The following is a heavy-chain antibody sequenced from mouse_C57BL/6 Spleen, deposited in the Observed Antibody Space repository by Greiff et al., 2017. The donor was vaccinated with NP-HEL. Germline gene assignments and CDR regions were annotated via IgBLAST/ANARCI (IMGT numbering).Heavy chain of an antibody. CDR2: IDPSDSYT. CDR3: ARRGEDHFDY. CDR1: GYTFTSYW. Sequence: QVQLQQPGAELVRPGTSVKLSCKASGYTFTSYWMHWVKQRPGQGLEWIGVIDPSDSYTNYNQKFKGKATLTVDTSSSTAYMQLSSLTSEDSAVYYCARRGEDHFDYWGQGTTLTVSS. V-gene: IGHV1-59*01. J-gene: IGHJ2*01.